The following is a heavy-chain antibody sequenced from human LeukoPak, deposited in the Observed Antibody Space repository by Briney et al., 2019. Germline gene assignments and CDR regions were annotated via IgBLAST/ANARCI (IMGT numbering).Heavy chain of an antibody. Sequence: SETLSLTCTVSGGSISSYYWSWIRQPAGKGLEWIGRIYTSGSTNYNPSLKSRVTMSVDTFQNQFSLKLRSVTAADTAVYYCARGGRGATYYYDSSGYYHTDAFDIWGQGTMVSVSS. D-gene: IGHD3-22*01. V-gene: IGHV4-4*07. J-gene: IGHJ3*02. CDR2: IYTSGST. CDR3: ARGGRGATYYYDSSGYYHTDAFDI. CDR1: GGSISSYY.